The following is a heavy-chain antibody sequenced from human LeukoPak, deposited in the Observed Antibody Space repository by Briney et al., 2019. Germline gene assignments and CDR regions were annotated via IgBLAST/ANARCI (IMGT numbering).Heavy chain of an antibody. J-gene: IGHJ5*02. Sequence: ASVKVSCKASGYTFTGYYIHWVRQAPGQGLEWMGWINPNSGGTNYPQKFQGRVTMTRDTSISTAYMELSRLRSDDTAVYYCARVGIAAAGINWFDPWGQGTLVTVSS. CDR1: GYTFTGYY. CDR2: INPNSGGT. D-gene: IGHD6-13*01. V-gene: IGHV1-2*02. CDR3: ARVGIAAAGINWFDP.